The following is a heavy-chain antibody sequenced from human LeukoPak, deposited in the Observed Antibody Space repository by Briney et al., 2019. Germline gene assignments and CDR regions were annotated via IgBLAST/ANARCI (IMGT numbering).Heavy chain of an antibody. CDR1: KITFSSYW. Sequence: GGSLRLSCISSKITFSSYWMSWVRQAPGKGLEWVANIKQDGSEKYYADSLKGRFTISRDNAKNSLYLQMNSLRAEDTAVYYCATSQTTSGRYGNAFDIWGQGTMVTVSS. CDR2: IKQDGSEK. D-gene: IGHD6-19*01. V-gene: IGHV3-7*01. CDR3: ATSQTTSGRYGNAFDI. J-gene: IGHJ3*02.